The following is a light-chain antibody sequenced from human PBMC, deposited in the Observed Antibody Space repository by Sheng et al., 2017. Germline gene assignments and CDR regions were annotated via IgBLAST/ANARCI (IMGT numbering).Light chain of an antibody. CDR2: AAS. CDR1: QSVSSSY. CDR3: QQYGSSPST. Sequence: EIVLTQSPGTLSLSPGERATLSCRASQSVSSSYLAWYQQKPGQAPRLLIYAASNRAPGIPDRFSGSGSGTDFTLSISRLEPEDSAVYYCQQYGSSPSTFGQGTRLEIK. V-gene: IGKV3-20*01. J-gene: IGKJ5*01.